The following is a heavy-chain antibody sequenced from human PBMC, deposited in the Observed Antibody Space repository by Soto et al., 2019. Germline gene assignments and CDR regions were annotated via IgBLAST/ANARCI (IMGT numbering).Heavy chain of an antibody. Sequence: QVQLQESGPGLVNPSGTLSLTCAVSGGSLSSSSWWSWVRQPPGKTLEWLGEIFYSGSTKYNPSLNSRVIISADQSKNDFSLRLSSVTAADTAVYYCVHHGGVPYYHDFWGQGMLVTVSS. J-gene: IGHJ4*02. CDR2: IFYSGST. CDR3: VHHGGVPYYHDF. V-gene: IGHV4-4*02. D-gene: IGHD2-8*01. CDR1: GGSLSSSSW.